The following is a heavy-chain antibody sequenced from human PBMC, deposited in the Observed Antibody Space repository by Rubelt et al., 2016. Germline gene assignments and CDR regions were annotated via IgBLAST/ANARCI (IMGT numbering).Heavy chain of an antibody. J-gene: IGHJ3*02. CDR3: ATRTVGVIGPHAFDI. Sequence: QVQLVQSGAEVKKPGASVKVSCKVSGYTLTALSMHWVRQAPGKGLEWMGGFDPEGDETIYAQKFQGRVTMTEDTPTDTAYMELSSLRSEDTAVYYCATRTVGVIGPHAFDIWGQGTMVTVSS. V-gene: IGHV1-24*01. CDR1: GYTLTALS. D-gene: IGHD3-10*01. CDR2: FDPEGDET.